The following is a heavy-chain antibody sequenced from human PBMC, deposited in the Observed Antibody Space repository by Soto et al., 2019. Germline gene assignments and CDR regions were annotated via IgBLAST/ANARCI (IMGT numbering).Heavy chain of an antibody. V-gene: IGHV3-23*01. CDR2: ITNNGAGT. Sequence: EVHLLESGGGLVQPGESLRLSCGASGFTFSSCVMTWVRQAPGKELEWVSSITNNGAGTDYADSVKGRFTISRDNSKNTVFLQMNNLRAEDTAVYYCAKGLNNGRWYAADWGQGTLVTVSS. J-gene: IGHJ4*02. D-gene: IGHD6-13*01. CDR3: AKGLNNGRWYAAD. CDR1: GFTFSSCV.